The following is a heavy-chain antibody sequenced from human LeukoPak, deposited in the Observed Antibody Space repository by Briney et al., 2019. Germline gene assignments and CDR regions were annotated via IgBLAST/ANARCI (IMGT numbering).Heavy chain of an antibody. CDR1: GYTFTSYD. CDR2: MNPNNGNT. Sequence: GASVKVSCKASGYTFTSYDIQWVRQATGQGLEWMGWMNPNNGNTGYAQKFQGRVTMTRNTSISTAYMELSSLRSEDTAVYYCARDSSGWYHWFDPSGQGTLVTVSS. J-gene: IGHJ5*02. V-gene: IGHV1-8*01. CDR3: ARDSSGWYHWFDP. D-gene: IGHD6-19*01.